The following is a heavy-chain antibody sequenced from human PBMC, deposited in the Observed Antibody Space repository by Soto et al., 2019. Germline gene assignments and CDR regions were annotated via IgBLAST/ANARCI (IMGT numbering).Heavy chain of an antibody. V-gene: IGHV4-39*01. D-gene: IGHD3-10*01. CDR1: GGSISSSSYY. Sequence: SETLSLTCTVSGGSISSSSYYWGWIRQPPGKGLEWIGSIYYSGSTYYNPSLKSRVTISVDTSKNQFSLKLSSVTAADTAVYYCARVYYYGSGSKTRNNYYYYYMDVWGKGTTVTVSS. CDR2: IYYSGST. CDR3: ARVYYYGSGSKTRNNYYYYYMDV. J-gene: IGHJ6*03.